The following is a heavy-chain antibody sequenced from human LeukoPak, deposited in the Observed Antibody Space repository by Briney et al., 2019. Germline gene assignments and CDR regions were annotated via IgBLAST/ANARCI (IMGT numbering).Heavy chain of an antibody. CDR2: ISGSGGST. V-gene: IGHV3-23*01. CDR1: GFTFSSYA. Sequence: PGGSLRLSCAASGFTFSSYAMSWVRQAPGKGLEWVSAISGSGGSTYYADSVKGRFTISRDNSKNTLYLQMNSLRAEDTAVYYCAKGSVRGVIIPFYYMDVWGKGTTVTISS. D-gene: IGHD3-10*01. J-gene: IGHJ6*03. CDR3: AKGSVRGVIIPFYYMDV.